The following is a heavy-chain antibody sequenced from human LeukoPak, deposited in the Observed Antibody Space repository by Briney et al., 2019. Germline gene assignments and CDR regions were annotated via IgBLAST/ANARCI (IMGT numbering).Heavy chain of an antibody. CDR1: AGSISTYY. CDR3: ARDQMGMNWFDP. CDR2: INYSGST. J-gene: IGHJ5*02. V-gene: IGHV4-59*01. Sequence: PSETLSLTCTVSAGSISTYYWSWIRQPPGKGLEWLGYINYSGSTNYNPSLKSRVTISIDTSKNQFSLRLSSVTAADTAVYYCARDQMGMNWFDPGGQGTLVTVSS. D-gene: IGHD1-26*01.